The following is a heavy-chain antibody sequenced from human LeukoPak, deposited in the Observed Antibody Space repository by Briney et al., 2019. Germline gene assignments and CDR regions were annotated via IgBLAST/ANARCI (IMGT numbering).Heavy chain of an antibody. V-gene: IGHV3-30*04. CDR2: ISYDGSNK. D-gene: IGHD6-19*01. CDR1: GFTFSSYA. CDR3: ARDLGYSSGPNY. Sequence: GGSLRLSCAASGFTFSSYAMHWVRQAPGKGLEWVAVISYDGSNKYYADSVKGRFTISRDNAKSTLYLQMNSLRAEDTAVYYCARDLGYSSGPNYWGQGTRVTVSS. J-gene: IGHJ4*02.